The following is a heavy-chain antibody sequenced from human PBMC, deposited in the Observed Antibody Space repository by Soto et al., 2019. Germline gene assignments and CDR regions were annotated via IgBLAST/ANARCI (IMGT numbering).Heavy chain of an antibody. V-gene: IGHV4-4*02. J-gene: IGHJ6*02. D-gene: IGHD6-6*01. CDR2: IYHSGST. CDR1: GGSISRSNW. Sequence: SETRPLTCAVSGGSISRSNWWGFFRQPPGKGLECIGEIYHSGSTNYNPSLNSRVTISVDKSKNQCSLKLSSVTAADTAVYYCARPASRSSYYYYGMDVWGQGATVTVSS. CDR3: ARPASRSSYYYYGMDV.